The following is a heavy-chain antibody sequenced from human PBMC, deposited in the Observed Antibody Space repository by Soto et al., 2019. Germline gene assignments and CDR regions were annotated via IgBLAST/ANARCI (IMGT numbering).Heavy chain of an antibody. CDR3: ATAANYDSHNWFDP. CDR1: GYTHTELS. D-gene: IGHD3-3*01. Sequence: ASVKVSCKVSGYTHTELSMHWVRQAPGKGLEWMGGFDPEDGETIYAQKFQGRVTMTEDTSTDTAYMELSSLRSEDTSVYFCATAANYDSHNWFDPWGQGTLVTVSS. CDR2: FDPEDGET. V-gene: IGHV1-24*01. J-gene: IGHJ5*02.